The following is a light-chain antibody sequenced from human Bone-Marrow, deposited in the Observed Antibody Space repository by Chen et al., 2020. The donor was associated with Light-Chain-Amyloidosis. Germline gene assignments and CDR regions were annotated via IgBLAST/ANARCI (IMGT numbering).Light chain of an antibody. CDR3: QSADSSGTYEVI. CDR1: DLPTKF. CDR2: TDT. Sequence: SYELPQPPSVSVSPGQTARLTCSGDDLPTKFAYWYQQKPGQAPVLVIHTDTERPSGISERFSGSSSGTTATLTISGAQAEDEADYHCQSADSSGTYEVIFGGGTKLTVL. J-gene: IGLJ2*01. V-gene: IGLV3-25*03.